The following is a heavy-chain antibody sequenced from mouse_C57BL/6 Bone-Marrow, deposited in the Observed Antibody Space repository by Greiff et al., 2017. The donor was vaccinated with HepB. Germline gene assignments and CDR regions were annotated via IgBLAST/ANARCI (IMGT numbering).Heavy chain of an antibody. CDR3: ARDYYGSSSYYAMDY. Sequence: VQLVESGPGLVAPSQSLSIPCTVSGFSLTSYGVHWVRQPPGKGLEWLVVIWSDGSTTYNSARKSRLSISKDNSKSQVFLKMNRLQTDDTAMYYCARDYYGSSSYYAMDYWGQGTSVTVSS. CDR1: GFSLTSYG. CDR2: IWSDGST. J-gene: IGHJ4*01. D-gene: IGHD1-1*01. V-gene: IGHV2-6*03.